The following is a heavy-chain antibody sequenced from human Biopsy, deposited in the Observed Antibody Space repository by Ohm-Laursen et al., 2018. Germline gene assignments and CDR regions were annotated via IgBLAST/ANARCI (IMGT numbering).Heavy chain of an antibody. CDR1: GYTLTELS. J-gene: IGHJ4*02. D-gene: IGHD1-1*01. CDR2: FAPENGKT. Sequence: ASVKVSCKVSGYTLTELSMHWVRQAPGKGLEWMGGFAPENGKTVYTQNFQARVSMSEDTSTDTAYMELRSLRSEDTAVYYCAADINVWNVNYWGQGTQVTVSS. V-gene: IGHV1-24*01. CDR3: AADINVWNVNY.